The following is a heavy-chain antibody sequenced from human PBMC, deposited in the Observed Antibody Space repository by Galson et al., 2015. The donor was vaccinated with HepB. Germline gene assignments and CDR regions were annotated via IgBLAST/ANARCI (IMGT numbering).Heavy chain of an antibody. V-gene: IGHV1-2*02. Sequence: SVKVSCKASGYTFTDYYLHWVRQAPGQGLEWMGWINLKTGGTKYAQKFQGRVTMTRDTSISTAYMELSRLRSDDTAVFYCASAVTGPPFLPDYWGQGTLLTVSS. CDR2: INLKTGGT. J-gene: IGHJ4*02. CDR1: GYTFTDYY. D-gene: IGHD6-19*01. CDR3: ASAVTGPPFLPDY.